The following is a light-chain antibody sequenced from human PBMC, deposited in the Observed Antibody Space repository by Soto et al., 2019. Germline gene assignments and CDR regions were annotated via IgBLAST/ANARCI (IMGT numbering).Light chain of an antibody. J-gene: IGKJ1*01. CDR2: GAS. CDR1: ETVATN. V-gene: IGKV3-15*01. CDR3: QQYFEWPPMT. Sequence: EVLMTQSPATLSLSPGERAKLSCWASETVATNLAWYQQKPGRAPRLLISGASTRAAGISDRFRGSGSGTEFTLTISSLRSEDSAIYYCQQYFEWPPMTFGQGTKVEI.